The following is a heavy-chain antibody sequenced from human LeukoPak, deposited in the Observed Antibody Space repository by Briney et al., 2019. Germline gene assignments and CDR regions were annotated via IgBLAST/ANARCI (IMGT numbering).Heavy chain of an antibody. CDR1: GFTVSSNY. J-gene: IGHJ5*02. CDR3: ARGGHFDWLLSWFDP. V-gene: IGHV3-66*01. Sequence: GGSLTLSCAASGFTVSSNYMSWVRQAPGEGLQWVSVIYSGGRTYYTDSVKGRFTISRDNSKNALYLQMNSLRAEDTAVYYCARGGHFDWLLSWFDPWGQGTLVTVSS. D-gene: IGHD3-9*01. CDR2: IYSGGRT.